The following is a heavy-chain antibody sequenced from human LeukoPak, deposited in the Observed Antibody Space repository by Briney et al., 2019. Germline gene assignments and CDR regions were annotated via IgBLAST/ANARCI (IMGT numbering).Heavy chain of an antibody. CDR2: ISYDGSNK. CDR1: GFTFSSYA. Sequence: GGSLRLSCAASGFTFSSYAMHWVRQAPGKGLERVAVISYDGSNKYYADSVKGRFTTSRDNSKNTLYLQMNSLRAEDTAVYYCARGATDITRWFDPWGQGTLVIVSS. CDR3: ARGATDITRWFDP. D-gene: IGHD3-3*01. J-gene: IGHJ5*02. V-gene: IGHV3-30*04.